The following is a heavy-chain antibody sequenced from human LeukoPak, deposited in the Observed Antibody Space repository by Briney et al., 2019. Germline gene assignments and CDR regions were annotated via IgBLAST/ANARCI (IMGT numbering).Heavy chain of an antibody. CDR2: IHYTGST. CDR1: VASITADF. V-gene: IGHV4-59*01. Sequence: SETLSLTCTVSVASITADFWSWSRQTPGKGLEWIGYIHYTGSTNYNPSLKSRVTISLDTSKNQFSLKLSSVTAADTTAYYCAAVPRMAAAAGQLIGDPLANDAFDIWGQGTMVTVSS. J-gene: IGHJ3*02. CDR3: AAVPRMAAAAGQLIGDPLANDAFDI. D-gene: IGHD6-13*01.